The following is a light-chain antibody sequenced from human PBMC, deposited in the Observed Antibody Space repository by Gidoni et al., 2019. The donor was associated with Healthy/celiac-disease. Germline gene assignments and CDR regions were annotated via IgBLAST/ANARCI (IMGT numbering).Light chain of an antibody. V-gene: IGKV3-20*01. CDR1: QSVSSSY. Sequence: VLTQSPGTLSLSPGERATLSCRASQSVSSSYLAWYQQKPGQAHRLLTYGASSRATGIPDRFSGSGSGTDFTITIRRLETEDFAVYYCQQYGSSLLTFGGGTKVEIK. J-gene: IGKJ4*01. CDR2: GAS. CDR3: QQYGSSLLT.